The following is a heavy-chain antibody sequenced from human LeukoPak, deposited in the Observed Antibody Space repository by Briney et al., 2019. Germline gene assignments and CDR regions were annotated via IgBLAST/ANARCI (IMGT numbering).Heavy chain of an antibody. CDR2: IYTSGST. Sequence: SETLSLTCTVSGGSISSYYWSWIRQPPGKGLEWIGYIYTSGSTNYNPSLKSRVTMSVDTSKNQFSLKLSSVTAADTAVYYCAREVNYYFDYWGQGTLVTVSS. CDR3: AREVNYYFDY. V-gene: IGHV4-4*08. J-gene: IGHJ4*02. D-gene: IGHD1-7*01. CDR1: GGSISSYY.